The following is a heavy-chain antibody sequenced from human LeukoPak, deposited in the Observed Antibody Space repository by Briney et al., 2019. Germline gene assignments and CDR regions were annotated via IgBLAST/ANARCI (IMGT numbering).Heavy chain of an antibody. Sequence: GGSLRLSCAASGFTFDDYAMHWVRQAPGKGLEWVSGISWNSGSIGYADSVKGRFTISRDNAKNSLYLQMNSLRAEDAALYYCAKDGDSSGWYMYYFDYWGQGTLVTVSS. J-gene: IGHJ4*02. CDR1: GFTFDDYA. CDR3: AKDGDSSGWYMYYFDY. D-gene: IGHD6-19*01. CDR2: ISWNSGSI. V-gene: IGHV3-9*01.